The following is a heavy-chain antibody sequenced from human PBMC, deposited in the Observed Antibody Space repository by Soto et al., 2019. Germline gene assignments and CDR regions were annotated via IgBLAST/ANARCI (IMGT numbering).Heavy chain of an antibody. D-gene: IGHD3-3*01. V-gene: IGHV1-69*13. CDR3: ARVGTRGRFLEWLLYSHVYYYGMDV. CDR2: IIPIFGTA. Sequence: GASVKVSCKASGGTFSSYAISWVRQAPGQGLEWMGGIIPIFGTANYAQKFQGRVTITADESTSTAYMELSSLRSEDTAVYYCARVGTRGRFLEWLLYSHVYYYGMDVWGQGTTVTVSS. CDR1: GGTFSSYA. J-gene: IGHJ6*02.